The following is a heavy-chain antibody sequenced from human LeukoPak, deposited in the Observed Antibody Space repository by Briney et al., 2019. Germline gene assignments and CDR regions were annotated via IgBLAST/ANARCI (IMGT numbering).Heavy chain of an antibody. CDR3: ARDAGYCTGGSCWYFDH. J-gene: IGHJ4*02. Sequence: ASVKVSCKASGYTFTYYYMHWVRQAPGQGLAWMGSINLNSGGLNFAQRFQGRATMTRETSISTAYMDLSRLISVDKAVYYCARDAGYCTGGSCWYFDHWGQGTLVTVSS. D-gene: IGHD2-15*01. CDR1: GYTFTYYY. CDR2: INLNSGGL. V-gene: IGHV1-2*02.